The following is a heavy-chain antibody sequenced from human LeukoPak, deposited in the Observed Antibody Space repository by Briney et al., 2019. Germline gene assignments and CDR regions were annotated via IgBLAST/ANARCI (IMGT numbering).Heavy chain of an antibody. D-gene: IGHD2-2*01. CDR3: ARDRWVPRCSSTSCGFDY. CDR2: ISSSSSYI. Sequence: PGGSLRLSCAASGFTFSSYSMNWVRQAPGKGLEGVSSISSSSSYIYYADSVKGRFTISRDNAKNSLYLQMNSLRAEDTAVYYCARDRWVPRCSSTSCGFDYWGQGTLVTVSS. V-gene: IGHV3-21*01. CDR1: GFTFSSYS. J-gene: IGHJ4*02.